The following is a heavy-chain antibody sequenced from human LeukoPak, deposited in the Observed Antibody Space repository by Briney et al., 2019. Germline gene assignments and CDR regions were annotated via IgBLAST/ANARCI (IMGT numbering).Heavy chain of an antibody. V-gene: IGHV1-46*01. D-gene: IGHD3-22*01. J-gene: IGHJ4*02. Sequence: ASVKVSCKASGYTFTSYYMHWVRQAPGQGLEWMGIINPSGGSTSYARKFQGRVTMTRDTSTSTVYMELSSLRSEDTAVYYCARSEKDYDSSGDLDYWGQGTLVTVSS. CDR3: ARSEKDYDSSGDLDY. CDR1: GYTFTSYY. CDR2: INPSGGST.